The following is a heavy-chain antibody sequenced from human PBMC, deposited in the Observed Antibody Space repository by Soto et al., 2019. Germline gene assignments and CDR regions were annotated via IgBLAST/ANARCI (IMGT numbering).Heavy chain of an antibody. Sequence: PSETLSLTCTVSGASISSVGYYWNWIRQHPGKDLEWVGYISYSGITHHNPSLKSRLFISVDTSKNQFSLKLSSVTAADTVVYYCARAVRGVIINWFDPWGQGTLVTVSS. D-gene: IGHD3-10*02. CDR1: GASISSVGYY. V-gene: IGHV4-31*03. CDR2: ISYSGIT. J-gene: IGHJ5*02. CDR3: ARAVRGVIINWFDP.